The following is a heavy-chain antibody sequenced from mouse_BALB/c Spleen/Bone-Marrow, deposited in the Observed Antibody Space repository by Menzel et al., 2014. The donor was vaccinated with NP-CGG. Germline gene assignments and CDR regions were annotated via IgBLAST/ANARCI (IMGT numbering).Heavy chain of an antibody. CDR1: GYTFTENA. CDR2: ISTYSGNT. V-gene: IGHV1-67*01. D-gene: IGHD1-2*01. CDR3: ASTAGTKYGYFAY. J-gene: IGHJ2*01. Sequence: VKLQESGPELVRPGVSVKISCKDSGYTFTENAMHWVKQSHAKSLEWIGVISTYSGNTNYNQKFKGKATMTVDKSSSPAYMELARLTSEDSAIYYYASTAGTKYGYFAYWGQGTTLTVSS.